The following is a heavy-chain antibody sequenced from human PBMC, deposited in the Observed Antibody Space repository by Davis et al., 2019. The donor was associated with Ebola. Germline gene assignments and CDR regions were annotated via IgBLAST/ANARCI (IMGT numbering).Heavy chain of an antibody. CDR3: ARGLPRIAVAGTDYYYGMDV. V-gene: IGHV4-4*02. J-gene: IGHJ6*04. Sequence: SETLSLTCAVSGGSISSNNWWSWVRQPPGKGLEWIGEIYHGGTTTYNPSLKSRATISVDKSENQFSLNLSSVTAADTAVYYCARGLPRIAVAGTDYYYGMDVWGKGTTVTVSS. D-gene: IGHD6-19*01. CDR2: IYHGGTT. CDR1: GGSISSNNW.